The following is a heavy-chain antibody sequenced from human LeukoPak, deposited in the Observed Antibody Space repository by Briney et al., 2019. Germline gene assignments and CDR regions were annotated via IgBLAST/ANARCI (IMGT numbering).Heavy chain of an antibody. CDR1: GFIFSTYG. Sequence: GGSLRLSCAASGFIFSTYGMTWFRQAPGRGLEWVSGISGSGLNTYYADSVKGRFTSSRDNSKNMLYLQMNSLRAEDTAVYYCARGNIAAASYGMDVWGQGTTVTVSS. V-gene: IGHV3-23*01. J-gene: IGHJ6*02. CDR3: ARGNIAAASYGMDV. CDR2: ISGSGLNT. D-gene: IGHD6-13*01.